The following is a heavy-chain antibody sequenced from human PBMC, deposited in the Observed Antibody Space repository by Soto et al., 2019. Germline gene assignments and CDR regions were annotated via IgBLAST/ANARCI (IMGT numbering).Heavy chain of an antibody. V-gene: IGHV5-51*01. Sequence: ESLKISCKGSGYTFNIYWIAWVRQMPGRGLEWMGVIYPVDSDTRYSPSFQGQVTISVDKSINTAYLQWSSLQASDTAIYYCARQDGDGLFYFDYWGQGTPVTVSS. J-gene: IGHJ4*02. CDR1: GYTFNIYW. CDR3: ARQDGDGLFYFDY. D-gene: IGHD4-17*01. CDR2: IYPVDSDT.